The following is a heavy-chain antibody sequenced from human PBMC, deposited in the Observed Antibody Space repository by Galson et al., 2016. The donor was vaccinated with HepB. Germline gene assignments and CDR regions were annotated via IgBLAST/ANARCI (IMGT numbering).Heavy chain of an antibody. V-gene: IGHV3-23*01. CDR2: ISGSGGST. J-gene: IGHJ4*02. Sequence: SLRLSCAASGFAFSTYVMRWVRQAPGKGLEWVSAISGSGGSTYYADSVKGRFTISRDNSKNTLYLQMNSLRAEDTAVYYCAKEFYDYVWGNYRPRPVDHWGQGTLVTVSS. CDR3: AKEFYDYVWGNYRPRPVDH. D-gene: IGHD3-16*02. CDR1: GFAFSTYV.